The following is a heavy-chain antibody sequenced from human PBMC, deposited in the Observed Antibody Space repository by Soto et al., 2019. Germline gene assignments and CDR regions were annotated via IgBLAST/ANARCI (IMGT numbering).Heavy chain of an antibody. Sequence: EVQLLESGGGLVQPGGSLRLSCEASAFTIGRYAMSWVRQAPGKGLEWVSAISDSGDTTHYADSVKGRFTISRDTSKSTLYLQMNTLRAEDTAVYYCAKDKPGTTSFDDWGQGTLVIVSS. V-gene: IGHV3-23*01. CDR3: AKDKPGTTSFDD. CDR2: ISDSGDTT. D-gene: IGHD1-1*01. CDR1: AFTIGRYA. J-gene: IGHJ4*02.